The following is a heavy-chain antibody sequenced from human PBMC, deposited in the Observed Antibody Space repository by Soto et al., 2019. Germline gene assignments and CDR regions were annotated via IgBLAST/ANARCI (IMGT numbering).Heavy chain of an antibody. D-gene: IGHD6-19*01. Sequence: GGSLRLSCAASGFTFSSYWMSWVRQAPGKGLEWVANIKQDGSEKYYVDSVKGRFTISRDNAKNSLYLQMNSLRAEDTAVYYCARVSPSTSVAAGYYYYYGMDVWGQGTTVTVSS. CDR2: IKQDGSEK. V-gene: IGHV3-7*03. CDR3: ARVSPSTSVAAGYYYYYGMDV. J-gene: IGHJ6*02. CDR1: GFTFSSYW.